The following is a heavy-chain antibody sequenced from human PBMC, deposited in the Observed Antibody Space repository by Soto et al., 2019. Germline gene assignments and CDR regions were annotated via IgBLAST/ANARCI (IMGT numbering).Heavy chain of an antibody. J-gene: IGHJ4*02. CDR1: GFTFSSYG. D-gene: IGHD1-26*01. CDR3: ARDERDGGNDY. CDR2: IWYDGSNK. Sequence: QVQLVESGGGVVQPGRSLRLSCAASGFTFSSYGMHWVRQAPGKGLEWVAVIWYDGSNKYYADSVKGRFTISRDNSKNPLYLQMNSLRAEDTAVYYCARDERDGGNDYWGQGTLVTVSS. V-gene: IGHV3-33*01.